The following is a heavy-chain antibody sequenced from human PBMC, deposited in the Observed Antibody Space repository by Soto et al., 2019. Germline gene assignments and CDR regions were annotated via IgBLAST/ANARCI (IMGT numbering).Heavy chain of an antibody. Sequence: GASVKVSCKASGGTFSTYAISWVRQAHGQGLDWMGGVIPIFRRSTYAQNFQGRGTITADESASTAYMDLNRLRSDDTAVYSCARIKIYYDSSGPFDYWGQGTLVTVSS. CDR2: VIPIFRRS. D-gene: IGHD3-22*01. CDR1: GGTFSTYA. J-gene: IGHJ4*02. CDR3: ARIKIYYDSSGPFDY. V-gene: IGHV1-69*13.